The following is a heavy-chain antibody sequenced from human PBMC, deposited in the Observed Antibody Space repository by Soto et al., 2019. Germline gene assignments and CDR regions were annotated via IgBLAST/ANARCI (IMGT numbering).Heavy chain of an antibody. CDR3: AWILLGDQGYYYMDV. D-gene: IGHD3-16*01. CDR1: GFSLSNARMG. V-gene: IGHV2-26*01. J-gene: IGHJ6*03. CDR2: IFSNDEK. Sequence: QVTLKESGPVLVNPTETLTLTCTVSGFSLSNARMGVSWIRQPPGKALEWLAHIFSNDEKSYSTSLKSRLTISKDTSKIQVVLTMTNMDPVDTATYYCAWILLGDQGYYYMDVWGKGTTVTVSS.